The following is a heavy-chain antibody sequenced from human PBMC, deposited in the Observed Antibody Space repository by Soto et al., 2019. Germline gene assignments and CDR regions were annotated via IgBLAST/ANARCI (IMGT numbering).Heavy chain of an antibody. Sequence: GGSLRLSCAASGFTFSSYAMSWVRQAPGKGLEWVSAISGSGGSTYYADSAKGRFTISRDNSKNTLYLQMNSLRAEDTAVYYCAKDLGTGDNVPYWYFDLWGRGTLVTVSS. D-gene: IGHD7-27*01. CDR2: ISGSGGST. J-gene: IGHJ2*01. CDR3: AKDLGTGDNVPYWYFDL. V-gene: IGHV3-23*01. CDR1: GFTFSSYA.